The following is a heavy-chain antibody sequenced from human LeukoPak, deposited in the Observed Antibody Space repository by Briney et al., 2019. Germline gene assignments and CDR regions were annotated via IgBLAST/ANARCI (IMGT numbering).Heavy chain of an antibody. CDR2: INPNSGGT. CDR3: ARSVVPAAASWFDP. Sequence: ASVKVSCKASGYTFTAYYMYWVRQAPGQGLEWMGWINPNSGGTNYAQKFQGRVTMTRDTSISTAYMELSRLRSDDTAVYYCARSVVPAAASWFDPWGRGTLVTVSS. D-gene: IGHD2-2*01. V-gene: IGHV1-2*02. J-gene: IGHJ5*02. CDR1: GYTFTAYY.